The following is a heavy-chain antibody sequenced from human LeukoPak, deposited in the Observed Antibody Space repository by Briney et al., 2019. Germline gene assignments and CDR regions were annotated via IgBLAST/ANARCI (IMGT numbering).Heavy chain of an antibody. CDR1: GITFSSYV. J-gene: IGHJ4*02. D-gene: IGHD1/OR15-1a*01. CDR3: ANSNWNTFDY. V-gene: IGHV3-23*01. Sequence: GGSLRLSCAASGITFSSYVMNWVRQAPGKGLEWDSGISGSGGTTYYADSVKGRFTISRDSSKNTLYLQMNSLRADDTAVYYCANSNWNTFDYWGQGTLVTVSS. CDR2: ISGSGGTT.